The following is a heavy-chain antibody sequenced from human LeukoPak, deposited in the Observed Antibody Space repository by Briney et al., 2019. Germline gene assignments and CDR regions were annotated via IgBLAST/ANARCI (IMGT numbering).Heavy chain of an antibody. D-gene: IGHD5-12*01. CDR1: GYSFTNNW. CDR3: ARQASGYDLTLLYYFDY. V-gene: IGHV5-51*01. CDR2: IYPDDSDT. Sequence: GESLKISCKGSGYSFTNNWIGWVRQMPGKGLEWMGIIYPDDSDTRYSPSFQGQVTISADKSVNIAYLQWSSLKASDTAMYYCARQASGYDLTLLYYFDYWGQGTLVTVSS. J-gene: IGHJ4*02.